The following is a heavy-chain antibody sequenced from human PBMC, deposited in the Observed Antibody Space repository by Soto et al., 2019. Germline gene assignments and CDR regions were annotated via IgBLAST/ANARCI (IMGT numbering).Heavy chain of an antibody. CDR3: AREKGYCSGGSCYGGFDY. D-gene: IGHD2-15*01. CDR1: GFTFSSYS. J-gene: IGHJ4*02. CDR2: ISSSSSYI. Sequence: EVQLVESGGGLVKPGGSLRLSCAASGFTFSSYSMNWVRQAPGKGLEWVSSISSSSSYIYYADSVKGRFTISRDNAKNSRYLQMNSLRAEDTAVYYCAREKGYCSGGSCYGGFDYWGQGTLVTVSS. V-gene: IGHV3-21*01.